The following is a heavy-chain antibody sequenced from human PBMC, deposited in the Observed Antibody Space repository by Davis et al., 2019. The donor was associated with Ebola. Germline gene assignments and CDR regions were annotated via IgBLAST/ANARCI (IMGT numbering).Heavy chain of an antibody. CDR1: GFTFSSYG. Sequence: GGSLRLSCAASGFTFSSYGMHWVRQAPGKGLEWVAVIWYDGSNKYYADSVKGRFTISRDNSKNTLYLQMNSLRAEDTAVYYCARGGGRLDYYYGMDVWGQGTTVTVSS. D-gene: IGHD2-15*01. J-gene: IGHJ6*02. V-gene: IGHV3-33*01. CDR2: IWYDGSNK. CDR3: ARGGGRLDYYYGMDV.